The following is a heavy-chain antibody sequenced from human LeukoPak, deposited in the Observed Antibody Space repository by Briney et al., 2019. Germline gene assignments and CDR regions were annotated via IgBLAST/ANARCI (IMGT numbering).Heavy chain of an antibody. D-gene: IGHD1-26*01. Sequence: SETLSLTCTVSVGSISSGCYYWSWIRQHPGKGLEWIGYIYYSGSTYYNPSLKSRVTISVDTSKNQFSLKLSSVTAADTAVYYCARGGALPYFDYWGQGTLVTVSS. V-gene: IGHV4-31*03. CDR2: IYYSGST. CDR3: ARGGALPYFDY. CDR1: VGSISSGCYY. J-gene: IGHJ4*02.